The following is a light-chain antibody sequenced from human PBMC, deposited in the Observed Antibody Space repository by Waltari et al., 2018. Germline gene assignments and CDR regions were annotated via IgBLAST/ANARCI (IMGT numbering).Light chain of an antibody. CDR2: RNN. J-gene: IGLJ1*01. CDR1: SSNTGSNY. Sequence: QSVLTQPPSASGTPGQRVTISCSCSSSNTGSNYVSWYQQLPGTAPKLLIYRNNQRPSGVPDRFSGSKSGTSASLAISGLRSEDEADYYCAAWDDSLRGVFGTGTKVTVL. V-gene: IGLV1-47*01. CDR3: AAWDDSLRGV.